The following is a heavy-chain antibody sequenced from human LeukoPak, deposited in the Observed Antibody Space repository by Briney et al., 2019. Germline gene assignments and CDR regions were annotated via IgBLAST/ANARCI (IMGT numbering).Heavy chain of an antibody. J-gene: IGHJ6*03. CDR3: AVIAARYYMDV. CDR1: GGSISSGSYY. Sequence: SETLSLTCTVSGGSISSGSYYWSWIRQPAGKGLEWIGRIYTRGSTNYNPSLKSRVTISVDTSKNQFSLKLSSVTAADTAVYYCAVIAARYYMDVWGKGTTVTVSS. D-gene: IGHD6-25*01. V-gene: IGHV4-61*02. CDR2: IYTRGST.